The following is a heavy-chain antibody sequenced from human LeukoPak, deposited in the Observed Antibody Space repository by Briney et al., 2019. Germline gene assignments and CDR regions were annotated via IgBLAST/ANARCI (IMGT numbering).Heavy chain of an antibody. D-gene: IGHD4-17*01. Sequence: AGGSLRLSCAASGFIFTNYGMSWVRQAPGKGLELVSSITTGDNTYYADSVKGRFTISRDNSKNTLYLQMNSLRAEDTAVYYCAKAPYGDHSYYMDAWGKGTTVTISS. V-gene: IGHV3-23*01. J-gene: IGHJ6*03. CDR2: ITTGDNT. CDR3: AKAPYGDHSYYMDA. CDR1: GFIFTNYG.